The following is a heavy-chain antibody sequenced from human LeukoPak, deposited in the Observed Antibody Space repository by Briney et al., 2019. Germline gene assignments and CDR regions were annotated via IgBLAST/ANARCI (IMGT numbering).Heavy chain of an antibody. CDR1: GFTFSSYV. V-gene: IGHV3-21*01. Sequence: GGSLRLSCAASGFTFSSYVMHWVRQAPGKGLEWVSSISTSSSYIYYADSVKGRFTISRDNAKKSLYLQMNSLRAEDTALYYCARAHGAGGLGYYYMDVWGKGTTVTISS. CDR2: ISTSSSYI. D-gene: IGHD6-19*01. CDR3: ARAHGAGGLGYYYMDV. J-gene: IGHJ6*03.